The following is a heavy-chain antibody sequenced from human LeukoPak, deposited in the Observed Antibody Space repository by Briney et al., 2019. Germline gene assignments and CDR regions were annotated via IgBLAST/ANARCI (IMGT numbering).Heavy chain of an antibody. V-gene: IGHV1-18*04. CDR3: ARGIAVAVRFDY. D-gene: IGHD6-19*01. J-gene: IGHJ4*02. Sequence: ASVKVSCKASGYTFTDYYMHWVRQAPGQGLEWMGWISPYNGNTNYAQKLQGRVTMTTDTSTSTAYMDLRSLRSDDTAVYYCARGIAVAVRFDYWGQGTLVTVSS. CDR1: GYTFTDYY. CDR2: ISPYNGNT.